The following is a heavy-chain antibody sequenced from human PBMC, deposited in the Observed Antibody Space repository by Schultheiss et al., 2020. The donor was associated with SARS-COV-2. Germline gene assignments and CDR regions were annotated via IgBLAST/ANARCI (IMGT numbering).Heavy chain of an antibody. Sequence: SGPTLVKPAQTLTLTCTFSGFSLSTSGVGVAWIRQPPGKALEWLALIYWDDDKRYSPSLKSRLTITKDTSKNQVVLTITNMDPVDTATYYCAHTLVVVTGDAFDIWGQGTMVTVSS. J-gene: IGHJ3*02. CDR1: GFSLSTSGVG. CDR3: AHTLVVVTGDAFDI. V-gene: IGHV2-5*02. D-gene: IGHD2-21*02. CDR2: IYWDDDK.